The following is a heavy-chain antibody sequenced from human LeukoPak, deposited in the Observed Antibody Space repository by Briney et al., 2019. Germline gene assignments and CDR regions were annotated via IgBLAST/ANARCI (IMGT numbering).Heavy chain of an antibody. CDR2: INPNSGGT. V-gene: IGHV1-2*02. CDR3: ARGAKATMPELDY. CDR1: GYTFTGYY. Sequence: ASVKVSCKASGYTFTGYYMHWVRQAPGQGLEWMGWINPNSGGTNYAQKFQGRVTMTRDTSISTAYMELSRLRSDDTAVYYCARGAKATMPELDYWGQGTLVTVSS. D-gene: IGHD5-24*01. J-gene: IGHJ4*02.